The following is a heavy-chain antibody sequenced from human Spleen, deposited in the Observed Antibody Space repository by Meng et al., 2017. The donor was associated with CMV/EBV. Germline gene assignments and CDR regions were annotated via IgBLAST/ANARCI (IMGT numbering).Heavy chain of an antibody. V-gene: IGHV1-69*05. CDR2: IIPIFRTT. CDR1: GGTFSSYA. Sequence: RGSCKPSGGTFSSYAINWVRQAPGQGLEWMGGIIPIFRTTNYAQKFQGRVTITTDESTSTAYMELSSLRSEDTAVYYCAGPSSPPDYWGQGTLVTVSS. CDR3: AGPSSPPDY. J-gene: IGHJ4*02. D-gene: IGHD6-13*01.